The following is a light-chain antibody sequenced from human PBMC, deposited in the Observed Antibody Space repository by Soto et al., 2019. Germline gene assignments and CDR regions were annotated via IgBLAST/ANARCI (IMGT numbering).Light chain of an antibody. CDR1: STDVGAYNY. J-gene: IGLJ3*02. CDR2: AVT. V-gene: IGLV2-8*01. CDR3: GSHAGNSNLV. Sequence: QSVLTQPPSASGSPGQSVTISCTGTSTDVGAYNYVSWYQQHLGKAPKLMIYAVTKRPSGVPDRFSGSKSGNTASLTVSGLQTEDEADYYCGSHAGNSNLVFGGGTKVTVL.